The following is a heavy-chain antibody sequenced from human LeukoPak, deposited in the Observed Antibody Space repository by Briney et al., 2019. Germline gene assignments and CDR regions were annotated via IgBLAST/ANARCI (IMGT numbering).Heavy chain of an antibody. D-gene: IGHD3-16*01. Sequence: SQTLSLTCAISGDSVSSNSAAWNWTRQSPSRGLEWLGRTYYRSKWYNDYAVSVKSRITINPDTSKNQFSLQLNSVTPEDTAVYYCARGDYVWGSSPHYFDYWGQGTLVTVSS. CDR3: ARGDYVWGSSPHYFDY. J-gene: IGHJ4*02. CDR1: GDSVSSNSAA. CDR2: TYYRSKWYN. V-gene: IGHV6-1*01.